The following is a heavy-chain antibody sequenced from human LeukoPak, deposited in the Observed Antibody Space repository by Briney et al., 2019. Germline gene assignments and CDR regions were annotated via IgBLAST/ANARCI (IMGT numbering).Heavy chain of an antibody. D-gene: IGHD6-6*01. J-gene: IGHJ4*02. CDR3: ARDGEQLVPYFDY. V-gene: IGHV1-69*13. Sequence: ASVKVSCKASGGTFSSYAISWVRQAPGQGLEWMGGIIPIFGTANYAQKFQGRVTITADESTSAAYMELSSLRSEDTAVYYCARDGEQLVPYFDYWGQGTLVTVSS. CDR1: GGTFSSYA. CDR2: IIPIFGTA.